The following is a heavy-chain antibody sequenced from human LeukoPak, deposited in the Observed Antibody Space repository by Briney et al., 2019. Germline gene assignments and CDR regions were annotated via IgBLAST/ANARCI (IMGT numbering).Heavy chain of an antibody. CDR3: ARDHGGTYYYDSSGYNLDY. V-gene: IGHV4-61*02. Sequence: TLSLTCTVSGGSISSGSYYWSWIRQPAGKGLEWIGRIYTSGSTNYNPSLKSRVTISVDTSKNQFSLKLSSVTAADTAVYYCARDHGGTYYYDSSGYNLDYWGQGTLVTVSS. D-gene: IGHD3-22*01. CDR1: GGSISSGSYY. CDR2: IYTSGST. J-gene: IGHJ4*02.